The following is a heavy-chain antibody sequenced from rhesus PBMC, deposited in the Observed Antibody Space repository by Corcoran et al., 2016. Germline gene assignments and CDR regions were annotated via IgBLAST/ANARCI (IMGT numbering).Heavy chain of an antibody. J-gene: IGHJ4*01. CDR3: ARGRYSGYNYF. V-gene: IGHV4-65*01. Sequence: QVQLQESGPGLVKPSETLSLTCAVSGGSVSSSNWWRWIRQPPGKGLEWIGYIRGSSGSTYYNPSLKVRVTISTDPSKTQFSLRLSSVTAADTAVYYCARGRYSGYNYFWGQGVLVTVSS. CDR2: IRGSSGST. CDR1: GGSVSSSNW. D-gene: IGHD5-24*01.